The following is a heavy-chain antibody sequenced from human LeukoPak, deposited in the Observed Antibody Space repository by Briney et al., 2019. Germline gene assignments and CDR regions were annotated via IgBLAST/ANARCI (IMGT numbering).Heavy chain of an antibody. CDR1: GGSISSSAYY. V-gene: IGHV4-39*01. CDR2: IYYGGNP. CDR3: ARPGYSYGPYYFDY. D-gene: IGHD5-18*01. J-gene: IGHJ4*02. Sequence: PSETLSLTCTVSGGSISSSAYYGGSSRQPPGKGLDRLGSIYYGGNPHCNPSLKSRVTMSVDTSRNQISLELSAVTAADTAVYYCARPGYSYGPYYFDYWGQGTLVTVSS.